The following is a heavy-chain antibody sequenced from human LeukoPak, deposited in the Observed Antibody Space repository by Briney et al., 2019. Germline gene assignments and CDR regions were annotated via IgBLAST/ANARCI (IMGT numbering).Heavy chain of an antibody. V-gene: IGHV1-69*13. CDR1: GGTFSSYA. D-gene: IGHD3-22*01. J-gene: IGHJ4*02. Sequence: SVKVSCKASGGTFSSYAISWVRQAPGQGLEWMGGIFPIFGTANYAQKFQGRVTITADESTSTAYMELSSLRSEDTAVYYCARTPSRLYDSSGYYYYFDYWGQGTLVTVSS. CDR2: IFPIFGTA. CDR3: ARTPSRLYDSSGYYYYFDY.